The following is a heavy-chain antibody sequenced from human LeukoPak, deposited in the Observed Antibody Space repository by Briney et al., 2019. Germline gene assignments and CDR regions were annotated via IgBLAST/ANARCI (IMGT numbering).Heavy chain of an antibody. D-gene: IGHD3-10*01. Sequence: ASVKVSCKASGYTFTSYGISWVRQAPGQGLEWMGWISAYNGNTNYAQKLQGRVTMTTDTSTSTVYMELSSLRSEDTAVYYCARVMVRGVFDTFDIWGQGTVVTVSS. CDR2: ISAYNGNT. V-gene: IGHV1-18*01. J-gene: IGHJ3*02. CDR1: GYTFTSYG. CDR3: ARVMVRGVFDTFDI.